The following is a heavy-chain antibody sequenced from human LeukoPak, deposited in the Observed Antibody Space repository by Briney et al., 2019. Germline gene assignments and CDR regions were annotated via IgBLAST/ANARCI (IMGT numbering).Heavy chain of an antibody. CDR3: ARDYDFWSGYP. Sequence: PSETLSLTCTVSGGSISSGGYYGSWIRQPPGKGLGWIGCIYHSGSPYYNPSLKSRVTISVDRSKNQFSLKLSSVTAADTAVYYCARDYDFWSGYPWGQGTLVTVSS. V-gene: IGHV4-30-2*01. J-gene: IGHJ5*02. D-gene: IGHD3-3*01. CDR2: IYHSGSP. CDR1: GGSISSGGYY.